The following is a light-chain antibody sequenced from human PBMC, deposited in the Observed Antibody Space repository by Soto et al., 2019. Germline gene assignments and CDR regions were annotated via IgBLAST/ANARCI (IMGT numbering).Light chain of an antibody. J-gene: IGKJ5*01. CDR3: QQYGSSPPIT. CDR1: QSVSSSY. V-gene: IGKV3-20*01. Sequence: EIVLTQSPGTLSLSPGERATLSCRASQSVSSSYLAWYQQKPGQAPRLLIYGASSRATGIPDSFSGSGSGTHFTLTISRLEPEDFAVYYCQQYGSSPPITFGQGTRLEIK. CDR2: GAS.